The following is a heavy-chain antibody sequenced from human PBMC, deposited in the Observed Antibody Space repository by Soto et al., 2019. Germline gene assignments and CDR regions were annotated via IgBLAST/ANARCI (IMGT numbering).Heavy chain of an antibody. V-gene: IGHV4-39*01. Sequence: SETLSLTCSVSDDSINSDKYYWGWIRQPPGEGLEWIGSIYYRGNAYYNPSLQTRVNISLDKSKSQFSLKLNSVTAADSAVYFCARLEGLATISYYFDFWGPGALVTVSS. CDR2: IYYRGNA. CDR1: DDSINSDKYY. CDR3: ARLEGLATISYYFDF. D-gene: IGHD3-9*01. J-gene: IGHJ4*02.